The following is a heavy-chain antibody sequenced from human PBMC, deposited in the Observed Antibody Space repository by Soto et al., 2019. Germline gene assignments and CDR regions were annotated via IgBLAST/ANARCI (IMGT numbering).Heavy chain of an antibody. V-gene: IGHV3-30-3*01. Sequence: PGGSLILSCAASGFTFSSYAMHWVRQAPGKGLEWVAVISYDGSNKYYADSVKGRFTISRDNSKNTLYLQMNSLRAEDTAVYYCAASIAAAGPFDYWGQGTLVTVSS. D-gene: IGHD6-13*01. J-gene: IGHJ4*02. CDR2: ISYDGSNK. CDR1: GFTFSSYA. CDR3: AASIAAAGPFDY.